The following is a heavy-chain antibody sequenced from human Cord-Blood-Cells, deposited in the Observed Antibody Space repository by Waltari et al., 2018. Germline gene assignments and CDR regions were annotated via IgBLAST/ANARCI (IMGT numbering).Heavy chain of an antibody. V-gene: IGHV4-39*07. CDR3: ARVITMVRVVIIDY. CDR1: GGSISSSSYY. D-gene: IGHD3-10*01. Sequence: QLQLQESGPGLVKPSETLSLTCTVSGGSISSSSYYWGWIRQPPGKGLEWLGSIYYSGSTYSNPSRKSRVTISVDTSKNQFSLKLSSVTAADTAVYYCARVITMVRVVIIDYWGQGTLVTVSS. CDR2: IYYSGST. J-gene: IGHJ4*02.